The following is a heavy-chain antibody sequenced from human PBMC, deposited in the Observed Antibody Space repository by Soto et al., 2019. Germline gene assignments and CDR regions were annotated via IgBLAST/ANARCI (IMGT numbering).Heavy chain of an antibody. CDR1: GYSFTSYW. CDR3: ARGEGWLQSLDY. V-gene: IGHV5-10-1*01. J-gene: IGHJ4*02. CDR2: IDPSDSYT. D-gene: IGHD3-16*01. Sequence: HGESLKISCKGSGYSFTSYWISWVRQMPGKGLEWMGRIDPSDSYTNYSPSFQGHVTISADKSISTAYLQWSSLKASDTAMYYCARGEGWLQSLDYWGQGTLVTVSS.